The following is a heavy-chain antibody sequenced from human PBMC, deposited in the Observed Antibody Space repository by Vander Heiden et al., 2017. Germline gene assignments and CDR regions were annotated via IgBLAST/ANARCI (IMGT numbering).Heavy chain of an antibody. CDR3: ARLDSSGYYFGY. D-gene: IGHD3-22*01. J-gene: IGHJ4*02. CDR1: GGTFRSYA. V-gene: IGHV1-69*06. Sequence: QVQLVQSGAEVKKPGSAVKVSCKASGGTFRSYAISWVRQAPGQGLEWMGGIIPIFGTANYAQKFQGRVTITADKSTSTAYMELSSLRSEDTAVYYCARLDSSGYYFGYWGQGTLVTVSS. CDR2: IIPIFGTA.